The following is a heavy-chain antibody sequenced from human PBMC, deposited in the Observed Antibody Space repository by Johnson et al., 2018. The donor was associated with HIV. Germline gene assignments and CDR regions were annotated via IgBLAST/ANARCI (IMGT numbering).Heavy chain of an antibody. J-gene: IGHJ3*02. CDR3: ATDVYGAREWRPAFDI. CDR2: FYSGGST. CDR1: GFTFSSYA. V-gene: IGHV3-NL1*01. Sequence: QVQLVESGGGLVQPGGSLKLSCAASGFTFSSYAMHWVRQAPGKGLEWVSVFYSGGSTYYADSVKGRFTLSRDNSKNTLYLQMNSLRAEDTAVYYCATDVYGAREWRPAFDIWGQGTMVTVSS. D-gene: IGHD4-17*01.